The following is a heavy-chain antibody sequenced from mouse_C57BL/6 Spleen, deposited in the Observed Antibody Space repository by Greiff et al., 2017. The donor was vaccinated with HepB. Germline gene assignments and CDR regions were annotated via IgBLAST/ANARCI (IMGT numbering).Heavy chain of an antibody. Sequence: VKLQESGAELVRPGASVTLSCKASGYTFTDYEMHWVKQTPVHGLEWIGAIDPETGGTAYNQKFKGKAILTADKSSSTAYMELRSLTSEDSAVYYCTRFYYGSSYDYWGQGTTLTVSS. CDR1: GYTFTDYE. V-gene: IGHV1-15*01. D-gene: IGHD1-1*01. CDR3: TRFYYGSSYDY. J-gene: IGHJ2*01. CDR2: IDPETGGT.